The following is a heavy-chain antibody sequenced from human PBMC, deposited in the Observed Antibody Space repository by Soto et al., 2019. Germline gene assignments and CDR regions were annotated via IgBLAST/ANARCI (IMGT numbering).Heavy chain of an antibody. Sequence: GGSLRLSCAASGFTVSSNYMSWVRQAPGKGLEWVSVIYSGGSTYYADSVKGRFTISRDNSKNTLYLQMNSLRAEDTAVYYCATRFNEFLEWLPLNDYYYYYMDVWGKGTTVTVSS. CDR2: IYSGGST. CDR3: ATRFNEFLEWLPLNDYYYYYMDV. CDR1: GFTVSSNY. D-gene: IGHD3-3*01. V-gene: IGHV3-66*01. J-gene: IGHJ6*03.